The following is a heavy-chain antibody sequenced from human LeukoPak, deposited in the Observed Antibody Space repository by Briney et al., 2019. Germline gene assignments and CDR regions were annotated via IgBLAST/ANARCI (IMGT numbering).Heavy chain of an antibody. CDR3: ARDIAGYCSGGSCFDAFDI. CDR2: ISSSGSTI. J-gene: IGHJ3*02. V-gene: IGHV3-11*01. Sequence: PGGSLRLSCAASGFTFSDCYMSWIRQAPGKGLEWVSYISSSGSTIYYADSVKGRFTISRDNAKNSLYLQMNSLRAEDTAVYYCARDIAGYCSGGSCFDAFDIWGQGTMVTVSS. CDR1: GFTFSDCY. D-gene: IGHD2-15*01.